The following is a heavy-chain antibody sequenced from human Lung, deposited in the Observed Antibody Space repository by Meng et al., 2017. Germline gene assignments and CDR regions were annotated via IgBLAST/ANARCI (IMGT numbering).Heavy chain of an antibody. J-gene: IGHJ4*02. Sequence: VHLQQSGPGLVKPSQTLSLPCAISGDSVSSNSAAWNWIRQYPSRGLEWLGRTYYRSKWYNGYAVSVRSRITINPDTSKNQFSLQLNSVTPEDTAVYYCARSQQWLDSWGQGTLVTVSS. D-gene: IGHD6-19*01. CDR2: TYYRSKWYN. CDR1: GDSVSSNSAA. V-gene: IGHV6-1*01. CDR3: ARSQQWLDS.